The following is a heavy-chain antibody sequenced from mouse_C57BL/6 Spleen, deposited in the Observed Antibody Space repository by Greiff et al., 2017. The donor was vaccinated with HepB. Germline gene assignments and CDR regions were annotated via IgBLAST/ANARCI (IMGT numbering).Heavy chain of an antibody. CDR1: GFTFSDYY. CDR2: ISNGGGST. D-gene: IGHD1-1*01. Sequence: EVKVVESGGGLVQPGGSLKLSCAASGFTFSDYYMYWVRQTPEKRLEWVAYISNGGGSTYYPDTVKGRFTISRDNAKNTLYLQMSRLKSEDTAMYYCARQEITTVAYWYFDVWGTGTTVTVSS. J-gene: IGHJ1*03. V-gene: IGHV5-12*01. CDR3: ARQEITTVAYWYFDV.